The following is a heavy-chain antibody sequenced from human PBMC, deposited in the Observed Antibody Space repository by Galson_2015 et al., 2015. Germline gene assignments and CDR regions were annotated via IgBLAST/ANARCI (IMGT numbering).Heavy chain of an antibody. D-gene: IGHD3-10*01. CDR1: GFSLSTRGMR. CDR2: IDWDDDK. Sequence: PALVKPTQTLTLTCTFSGFSLSTRGMRVSWIRQPPGKALEWLARIDWDDDKFYSTSLKTRLTISKDTSKNQVVLTMTNMDPVDTATYYCALMVRGVNQLGGYYYYGMDVWGQGTTVTVSS. J-gene: IGHJ6*02. CDR3: ALMVRGVNQLGGYYYYGMDV. V-gene: IGHV2-70*04.